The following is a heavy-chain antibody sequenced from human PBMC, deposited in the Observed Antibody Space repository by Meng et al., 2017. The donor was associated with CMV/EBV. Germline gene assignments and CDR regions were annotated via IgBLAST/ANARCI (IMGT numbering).Heavy chain of an antibody. CDR2: IYSGGSST. D-gene: IGHD6-13*01. CDR3: AKGGSSWYDP. Sequence: GGSLRLSCAASGFTFSSYAMSWVRQAPGKGLEWVSVIYSGGSSTYYADSVKGRFTISRDNSKNTLYLQMNSLRAEDTAVYYCAKGGSSWYDPWGQGTLVTVLL. J-gene: IGHJ5*02. CDR1: GFTFSSYA. V-gene: IGHV3-23*03.